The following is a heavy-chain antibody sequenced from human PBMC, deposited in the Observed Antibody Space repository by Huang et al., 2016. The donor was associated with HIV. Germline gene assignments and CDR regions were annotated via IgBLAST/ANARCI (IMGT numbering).Heavy chain of an antibody. CDR2: IPHSGST. CDR3: ARAPHYGSGSYDY. CDR1: GGSFSGYY. J-gene: IGHJ4*02. D-gene: IGHD3-10*01. V-gene: IGHV4-34*01. Sequence: QVQLHQWGAGLLKPSETLSLTCAVYGGSFSGYYWSWIRQPPGKGLEGIGEIPHSGSTNYNPSLKSRVTIAEETSKNQFSLKLSSVTAADTAVYYCARAPHYGSGSYDYWGQGTLVTVSS.